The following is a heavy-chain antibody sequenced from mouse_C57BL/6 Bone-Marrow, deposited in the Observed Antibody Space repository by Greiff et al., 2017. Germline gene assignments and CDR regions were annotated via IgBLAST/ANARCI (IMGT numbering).Heavy chain of an antibody. CDR2: IDPSDSET. V-gene: IGHV1-52*01. D-gene: IGHD1-1*01. CDR1: GYTFTSYW. CDR3: ARDPYYYGSSYPDY. J-gene: IGHJ2*01. Sequence: VQLQQPGAELVRPGSSVKLSCKASGYTFTSYWMHWVKQRPIQGLEWIGNIDPSDSETHYNQKFKDKATLTVDKSSSTAYMQLSSLTSEDSAVYYCARDPYYYGSSYPDYWGQGTTLTVSS.